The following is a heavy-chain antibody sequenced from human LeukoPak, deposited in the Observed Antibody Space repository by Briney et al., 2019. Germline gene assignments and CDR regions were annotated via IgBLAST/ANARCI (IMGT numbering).Heavy chain of an antibody. Sequence: GSLSLSCAASGFTFSNFAMTWVRQAPGKGLEWVSSIVGSSSTYYADSLRGRFTISRDNAKNSLYLQMNSLRAEDTAVYYCARIGAGSSRDYWGQGTLDAVSS. D-gene: IGHD6-13*01. CDR3: ARIGAGSSRDY. J-gene: IGHJ4*02. CDR2: IVGSSST. V-gene: IGHV3-21*01. CDR1: GFTFSNFA.